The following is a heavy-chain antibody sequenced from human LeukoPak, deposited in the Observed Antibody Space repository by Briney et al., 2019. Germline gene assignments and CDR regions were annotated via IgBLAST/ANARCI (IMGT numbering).Heavy chain of an antibody. CDR2: IWYDGSNK. CDR1: GFTFSSYA. D-gene: IGHD4-11*01. CDR3: ARDPRNYVQPLGFDY. V-gene: IGHV3-30*04. J-gene: IGHJ4*02. Sequence: GGSLRLSCAASGFTFSSYAMSWVRQAPGKGLEWVAVIWYDGSNKYYADSVKGRFTISRDNSKNTLYLQMNSLRAEDTAVYYCARDPRNYVQPLGFDYWGQGTLVTVSS.